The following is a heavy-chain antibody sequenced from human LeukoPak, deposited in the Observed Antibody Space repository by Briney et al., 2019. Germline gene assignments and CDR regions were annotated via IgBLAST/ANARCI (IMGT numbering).Heavy chain of an antibody. V-gene: IGHV1-69*13. CDR1: GGTFSSYA. CDR3: ASLKGLFDYFDY. CDR2: IIPIFGTA. J-gene: IGHJ4*02. Sequence: GASVKVSCKASGGTFSSYAISWVRQAPGQGLEWMGGIIPIFGTANYAQKFQGRVTITADESTSTAYMELSSLRSEDTAVYYCASLKGLFDYFDYWGQGILVTVYS. D-gene: IGHD3-22*01.